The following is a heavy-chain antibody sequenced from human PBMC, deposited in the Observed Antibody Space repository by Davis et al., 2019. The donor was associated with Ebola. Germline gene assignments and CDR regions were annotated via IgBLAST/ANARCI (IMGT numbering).Heavy chain of an antibody. J-gene: IGHJ5*02. Sequence: SVKVSCKASGGTFSSYAISWVRQAPGQGLEWMGGIIPIFGTANYAQKFQGRVTITADESTSTAYMELSSLRSEDTAVYYCARGPGPPRYCSGGSCYSGNWFDPWGQGTLVTVSS. CDR3: ARGPGPPRYCSGGSCYSGNWFDP. CDR1: GGTFSSYA. D-gene: IGHD2-15*01. V-gene: IGHV1-69*13. CDR2: IIPIFGTA.